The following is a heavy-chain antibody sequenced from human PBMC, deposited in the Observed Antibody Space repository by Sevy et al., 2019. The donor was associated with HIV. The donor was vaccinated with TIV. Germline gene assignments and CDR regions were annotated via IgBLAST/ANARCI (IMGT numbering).Heavy chain of an antibody. J-gene: IGHJ1*01. CDR1: GFTFSSHS. CDR2: FSFDGSNR. Sequence: GGSLRLSCAASGFTFSSHSMHWVRQAPGKGLEWVATFSFDGSNRHYADSVKGRFTISSNNSKNSVYLQMNSLRAEDTALYYCAFERLYSNVAEYFQNWGQGTLVTVSS. V-gene: IGHV3-30-3*01. D-gene: IGHD5-12*01. CDR3: AFERLYSNVAEYFQN.